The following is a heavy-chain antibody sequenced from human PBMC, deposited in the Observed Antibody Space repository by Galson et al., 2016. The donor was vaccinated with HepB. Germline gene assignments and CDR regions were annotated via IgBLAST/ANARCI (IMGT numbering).Heavy chain of an antibody. J-gene: IGHJ4*02. D-gene: IGHD1-1*01. CDR2: INPGGART. Sequence: SCKASGHTLTNFYMHWVRQALGQGLEWMGIINPGGARTTYAQNFQGRVALTRDTSTSTVYLELSSLRFEDTAVYYCARDERPGTFSTFDLWGQGTLGPVSS. CDR3: ARDERPGTFSTFDL. V-gene: IGHV1-46*01. CDR1: GHTLTNFY.